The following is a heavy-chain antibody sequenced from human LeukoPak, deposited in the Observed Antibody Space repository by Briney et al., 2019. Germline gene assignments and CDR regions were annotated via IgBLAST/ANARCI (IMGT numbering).Heavy chain of an antibody. Sequence: PGGSLRLSRAASGFSFLSYGTHWVRQAPGKGLEWVGVISDDGRRKDYADSVKGRFTISRDNSKDTLYLQMNSLRAEDTAVYYCAKRPSDYGDYVSYFDYWGQGTLVTVSS. CDR2: ISDDGRRK. CDR1: GFSFLSYG. CDR3: AKRPSDYGDYVSYFDY. V-gene: IGHV3-30*18. D-gene: IGHD4-17*01. J-gene: IGHJ4*02.